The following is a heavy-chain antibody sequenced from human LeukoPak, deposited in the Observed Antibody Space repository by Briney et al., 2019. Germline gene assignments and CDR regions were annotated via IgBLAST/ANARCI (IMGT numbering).Heavy chain of an antibody. V-gene: IGHV1-2*06. CDR1: GYTFTGYY. CDR3: ARYYYDSSGPDY. D-gene: IGHD3-22*01. CDR2: INPNSGGT. Sequence: ASVKVSCKASGYTFTGYYMHWVRQAPGQGLEWMGRINPNSGGTNYAQKFQGRVTMTRDTSISTAYMELSRLRSDDTAVYYCARYYYDSSGPDYWGQGTQVTVSS. J-gene: IGHJ4*02.